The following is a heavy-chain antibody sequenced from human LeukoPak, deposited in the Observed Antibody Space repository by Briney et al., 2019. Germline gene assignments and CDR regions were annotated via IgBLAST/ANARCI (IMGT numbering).Heavy chain of an antibody. J-gene: IGHJ3*02. CDR2: IYPGDSDT. V-gene: IGHV5-51*01. CDR3: ARTLGYCSSTSCYSIAFDI. D-gene: IGHD2-2*01. Sequence: GESLKISCKGSGYSFTSYWIGWVRQMPGKGLEWMGIIYPGDSDTRYSPSFQGQVTISADKSISTAYLQWGSLKASDTAMYYCARTLGYCSSTSCYSIAFDIWGQGTMVTVSS. CDR1: GYSFTSYW.